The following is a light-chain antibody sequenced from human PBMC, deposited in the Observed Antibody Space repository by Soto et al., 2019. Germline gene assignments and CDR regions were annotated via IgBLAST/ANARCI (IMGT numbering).Light chain of an antibody. Sequence: QLVLTQPPSVSGTPGQRVTISCSGSSSNIGSDTVKWYQHLPGTAPKLLIHGNDQRPSGVPDRFSGSKSGTSASLAISGLQSEDEADYYCATWDDSLNGYVFGTGTKVTVL. CDR1: SSNIGSDT. V-gene: IGLV1-44*01. J-gene: IGLJ1*01. CDR3: ATWDDSLNGYV. CDR2: GND.